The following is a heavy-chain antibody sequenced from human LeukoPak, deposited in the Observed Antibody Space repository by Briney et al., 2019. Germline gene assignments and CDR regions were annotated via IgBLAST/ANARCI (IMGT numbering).Heavy chain of an antibody. J-gene: IGHJ6*03. CDR3: ARLFSSSFYYYYYYYMDV. CDR1: GGSFSGYY. V-gene: IGHV4-34*01. D-gene: IGHD6-6*01. Sequence: SETLSLTCAVYGGSFSGYYWSWIRQPPGKGLEWIGEINHSGSTNYNPSLKSRVTISVDTSKNQFSLKLSSVTAADTAVYYCARLFSSSFYYYYYYYMDVWGKGTTVTVSS. CDR2: INHSGST.